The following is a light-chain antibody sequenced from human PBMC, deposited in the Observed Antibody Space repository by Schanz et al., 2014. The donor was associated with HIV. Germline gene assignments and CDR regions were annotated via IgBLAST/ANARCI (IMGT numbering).Light chain of an antibody. CDR2: AAF. Sequence: ENVMTQSPATLSVSPGERATFTCRASQSFSTNLAWYQQKPGQAPRLLMYAAFTRATGVPARFSGSGSGTEFTLTISSLQSEDFAVYYCQQYNNWPWTFGQGTRV. J-gene: IGKJ1*01. CDR3: QQYNNWPWT. V-gene: IGKV3-15*01. CDR1: QSFSTN.